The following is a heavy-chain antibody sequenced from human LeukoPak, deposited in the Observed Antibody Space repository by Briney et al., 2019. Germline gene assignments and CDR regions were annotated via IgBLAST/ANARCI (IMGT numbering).Heavy chain of an antibody. CDR1: GGSFSGYY. CDR2: INHSGST. CDR3: ARGLTYYYGSGIYYYFDY. V-gene: IGHV4-34*01. Sequence: SETLSLTCAVYGGSFSGYYWSWIRQPPGKGLEWIGEINHSGSTNYNPSLKSRVTISVDTSKNQFSLKLSSVTAADTAVYYCARGLTYYYGSGIYYYFDYWGQGTLVTVSS. D-gene: IGHD3-10*01. J-gene: IGHJ4*02.